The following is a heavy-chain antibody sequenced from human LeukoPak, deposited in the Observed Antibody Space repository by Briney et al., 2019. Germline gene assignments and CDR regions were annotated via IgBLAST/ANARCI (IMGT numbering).Heavy chain of an antibody. CDR3: AKGQRSPLLLIAAAATGADY. CDR2: ISGSGGST. V-gene: IGHV3-23*01. J-gene: IGHJ4*02. CDR1: GFTFSRYA. D-gene: IGHD6-13*01. Sequence: GGTLRLSCAASGFTFSRYAMSWVRQAPGKGLEWVSGISGSGGSTYYADSVKGRFTLSRDNSENTLSLQMNSLRAEDTAVYYCAKGQRSPLLLIAAAATGADYWGQGTLVTVSS.